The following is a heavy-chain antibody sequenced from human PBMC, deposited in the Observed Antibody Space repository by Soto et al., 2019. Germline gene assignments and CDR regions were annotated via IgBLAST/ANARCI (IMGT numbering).Heavy chain of an antibody. CDR1: GFTFSSYW. V-gene: IGHV3-7*01. CDR3: AKVVAEETYYYYYMDV. J-gene: IGHJ6*03. CDR2: IKQDGSEK. Sequence: PGGSLRLSCAASGFTFSSYWMSWVRQAPGKGLEWVANIKQDGSEKYYVDSVKGRFTISRDNAKNSLYLQMNSLRAEDTAVYYCAKVVAEETYYYYYMDVWAKGTTVTISS. D-gene: IGHD2-15*01.